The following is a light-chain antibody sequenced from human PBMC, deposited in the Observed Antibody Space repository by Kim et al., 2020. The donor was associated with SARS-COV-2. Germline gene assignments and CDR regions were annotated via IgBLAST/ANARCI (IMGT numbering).Light chain of an antibody. Sequence: SGGDRVTITCRASQSISSHLNWYQQKPGKAPKLLIYAASSLQSGVPSRFSGSGSGTDFTLTISSLQPEDFATYYCQQGYSSPQITFGQGTRLEIK. CDR3: QQGYSSPQIT. J-gene: IGKJ5*01. V-gene: IGKV1-39*01. CDR1: QSISSH. CDR2: AAS.